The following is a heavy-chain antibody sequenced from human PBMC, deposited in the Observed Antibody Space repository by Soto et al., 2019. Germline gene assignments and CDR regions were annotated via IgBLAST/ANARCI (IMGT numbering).Heavy chain of an antibody. J-gene: IGHJ5*01. D-gene: IGHD2-21*01. V-gene: IGHV3-23*01. Sequence: EVQLLESGGGLVQPGGSLRLSCAASGFIFDSYAMNWVRQAPGKGLEWVSDISGSGNDKYYADSVKGRFTISRDNSKNTLYLQMNSLRAEDTAVYYCAKDGGEQQHNWFDSWGQGILVTVSS. CDR2: ISGSGNDK. CDR1: GFIFDSYA. CDR3: AKDGGEQQHNWFDS.